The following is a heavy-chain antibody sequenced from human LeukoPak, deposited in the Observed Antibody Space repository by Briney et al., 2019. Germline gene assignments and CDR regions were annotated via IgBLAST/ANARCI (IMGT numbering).Heavy chain of an antibody. CDR3: ARDCRYQPLGY. J-gene: IGHJ4*02. CDR2: INRDGTST. V-gene: IGHV3-74*01. CDR1: GFTFSDYW. D-gene: IGHD2-2*01. Sequence: PGGSLRVSCAASGFTFSDYWMHWVRQAPGKGLVWVSRINRDGTSTGYADSVKGRFTISRDASKNTLSLQMNSLRAEDSAVYFCARDCRYQPLGYWGQGTLVTVS.